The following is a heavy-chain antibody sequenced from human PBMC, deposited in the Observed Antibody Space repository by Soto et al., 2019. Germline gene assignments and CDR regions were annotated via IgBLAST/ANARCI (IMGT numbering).Heavy chain of an antibody. CDR2: ISSSSSSM. J-gene: IGHJ1*01. V-gene: IGHV3-48*03. CDR3: ATIPNFYSGSFQVHH. CDR1: GFKFSSSE. Sequence: HPGSSLRLSCAASGFKFSSSEMNWVRQAPGEGLEWVSYISSSSSSMYYADSVKGRFSISRDNAKNSLYLQMNSLRAEDTAVYYCATIPNFYSGSFQVHHWGQGTLVTVSS. D-gene: IGHD1-26*01.